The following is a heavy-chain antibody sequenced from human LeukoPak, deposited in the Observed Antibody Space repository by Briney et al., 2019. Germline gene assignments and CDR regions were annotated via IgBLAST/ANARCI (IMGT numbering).Heavy chain of an antibody. Sequence: ASVKVSCKASGYTFTSYSINWVRQAPGQGLEWMGWISAHNGNTNYAQKPQDRVTMTTDTSTNTAYMEVRSLRSDDTAVYYCARNSLIATPYYFDYWGQGTLVTVSS. D-gene: IGHD3-10*01. CDR1: GYTFTSYS. CDR3: ARNSLIATPYYFDY. J-gene: IGHJ4*02. V-gene: IGHV1-18*01. CDR2: ISAHNGNT.